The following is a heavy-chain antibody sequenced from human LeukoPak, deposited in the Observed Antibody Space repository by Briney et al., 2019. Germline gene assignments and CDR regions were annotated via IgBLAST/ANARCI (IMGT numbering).Heavy chain of an antibody. V-gene: IGHV4-34*01. CDR1: GGSFSGYY. D-gene: IGHD2-15*01. Sequence: SETLSLTCAVYGGSFSGYYWSWIRQPPGKGLEWIGEINHSGSTNYNPSLKIRVTISVDTSKNQFSLKLSSVTAADTAVYYCARRGYCGGSRYNDYWGQGTLVTVSS. CDR3: ARRGYCGGSRYNDY. CDR2: INHSGST. J-gene: IGHJ4*02.